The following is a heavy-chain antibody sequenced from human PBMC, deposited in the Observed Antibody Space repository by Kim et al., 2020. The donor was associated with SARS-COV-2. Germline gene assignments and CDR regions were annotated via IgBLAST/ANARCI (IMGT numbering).Heavy chain of an antibody. CDR3: ARGYGDYTDY. V-gene: IGHV4-59*01. CDR1: GGSISSYY. D-gene: IGHD4-17*01. J-gene: IGHJ4*02. Sequence: SETLSLTCTVSGGSISSYYWSWIRQPPGKGLEWIGYIYYSGSTNYNPSLKSRVTISVDTSKNQFSLKLSSVTAADTAVYYCARGYGDYTDYWGQGTLVTVSS. CDR2: IYYSGST.